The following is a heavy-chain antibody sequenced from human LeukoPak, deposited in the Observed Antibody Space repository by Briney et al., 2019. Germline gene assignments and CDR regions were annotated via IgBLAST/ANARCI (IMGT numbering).Heavy chain of an antibody. CDR3: ASQYTYAYDFDY. Sequence: SETLSLTCTVSGGSINSNSYYWGWIRQPPGKGLEWIGSFHYSGSSYYNPSLKSRVTISVDTSKNQFSLKLNSVTAADTAVYYCASQYTYAYDFDYWGQGTLVTV. CDR2: FHYSGSS. CDR1: GGSINSNSYY. D-gene: IGHD5-18*01. V-gene: IGHV4-39*01. J-gene: IGHJ4*02.